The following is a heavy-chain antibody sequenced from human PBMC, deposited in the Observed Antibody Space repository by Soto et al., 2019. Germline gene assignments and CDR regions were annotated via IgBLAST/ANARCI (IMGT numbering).Heavy chain of an antibody. CDR1: GYTFTSYG. CDR2: ISAYNGNT. Sequence: ASVKVSCKASGYTFTSYGISWVRQPPGQGLEWMGWISAYNGNTNYAQKLQGRVTMTTDTSTSTAYMELRSLRSDDTAVYYCARKSSSGSPLYYYYGMDVWGQGTTVTVSS. V-gene: IGHV1-18*01. CDR3: ARKSSSGSPLYYYYGMDV. D-gene: IGHD3-22*01. J-gene: IGHJ6*02.